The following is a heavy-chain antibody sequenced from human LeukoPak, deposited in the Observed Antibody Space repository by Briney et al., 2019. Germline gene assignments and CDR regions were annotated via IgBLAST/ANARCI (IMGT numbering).Heavy chain of an antibody. CDR3: ARVMSKQYQLLKNWFDP. Sequence: PSETLSLTCTVSGGSISSYYWSWIRQPPGKGLEWIGYINYSGSTNYNPSLKSRVTISVDTSKNQFSLKLSSVTAADTAVYYCARVMSKQYQLLKNWFDPWGQGTLVTVSS. D-gene: IGHD2-2*01. CDR2: INYSGST. CDR1: GGSISSYY. V-gene: IGHV4-59*01. J-gene: IGHJ5*02.